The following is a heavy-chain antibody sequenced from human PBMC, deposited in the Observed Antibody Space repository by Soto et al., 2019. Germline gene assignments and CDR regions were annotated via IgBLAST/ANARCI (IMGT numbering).Heavy chain of an antibody. CDR1: GGSISSSSYY. CDR3: ARHDCSSTGCYLGMRGYYYYGMDV. CDR2: IYYSGST. D-gene: IGHD2-2*01. V-gene: IGHV4-39*01. Sequence: QLQLQESGPGLVKPSETLSLTCTVSGGSISSSSYYWGWIRQPPGKGLEWIGSIYYSGSTYYNPSLKSRVTISVDTSKNQFSLNLSSVTAADPAVYYCARHDCSSTGCYLGMRGYYYYGMDVWGQGTTVTVSS. J-gene: IGHJ6*02.